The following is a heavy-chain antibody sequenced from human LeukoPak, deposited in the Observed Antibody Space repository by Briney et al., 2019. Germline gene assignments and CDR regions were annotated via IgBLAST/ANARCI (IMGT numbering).Heavy chain of an antibody. CDR1: GFTFSSYS. D-gene: IGHD2-2*01. Sequence: GGSLRLSCAASGFTFSSYSMNWVRQAPGKGLEWVSCISSGSSTIYYADSVEGRFTISRDNAKNSLYLQMNSLRAEDTAVYYCASRYCSSSSCFGASWGQGTLVTVSS. CDR2: ISSGSSTI. CDR3: ASRYCSSSSCFGAS. J-gene: IGHJ5*02. V-gene: IGHV3-48*01.